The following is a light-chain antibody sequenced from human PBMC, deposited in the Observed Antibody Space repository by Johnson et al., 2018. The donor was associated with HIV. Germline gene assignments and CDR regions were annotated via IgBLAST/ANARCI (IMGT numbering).Light chain of an antibody. J-gene: IGLJ1*01. CDR3: GTWASSLNAYV. V-gene: IGLV1-51*02. CDR1: SSNIGNNY. Sequence: QSVLTQPPSVSAAPGQKVTISCSGSSSNIGNNYVSWYQQIPGTAPKLLIYENNKRPSGIPDRFSGSKSDTSATLGITGLQTGDEADYYCGTWASSLNAYVFGTGTKVTVL. CDR2: ENN.